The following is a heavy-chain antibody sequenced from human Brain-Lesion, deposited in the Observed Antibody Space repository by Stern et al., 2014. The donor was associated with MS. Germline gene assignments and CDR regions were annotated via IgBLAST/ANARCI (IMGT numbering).Heavy chain of an antibody. J-gene: IGHJ4*02. D-gene: IGHD3-22*01. CDR3: ATYYYDSTGYNDF. CDR2: INPKSGGT. V-gene: IGHV1-2*04. CDR1: GYTFTGYY. Sequence: MQLVESGAEVKKPGASVKVSCKASGYTFTGYYMHWVRQAPGQGLEWMGWINPKSGGTNYAQKVQGWVTMTRDTSINTAYMELSRLRSDDTAVYYCATYYYDSTGYNDFWGQGTLVTVSS.